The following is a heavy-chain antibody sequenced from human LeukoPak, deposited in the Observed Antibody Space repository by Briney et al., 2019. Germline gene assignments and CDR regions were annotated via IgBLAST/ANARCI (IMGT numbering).Heavy chain of an antibody. CDR3: ARVKGSGYRNSIDY. D-gene: IGHD3-3*01. CDR2: INWNGGST. V-gene: IGHV3-20*04. J-gene: IGHJ4*02. CDR1: GFTFDDYA. Sequence: PGGSLRLSCAASGFTFDDYAMNWVRQAPGKGLEWVSGINWNGGSTYYRDSVKGRFTISRDNAKNPLYLQMNSLRAGDTALYYCARVKGSGYRNSIDYWGQGTLVTVSS.